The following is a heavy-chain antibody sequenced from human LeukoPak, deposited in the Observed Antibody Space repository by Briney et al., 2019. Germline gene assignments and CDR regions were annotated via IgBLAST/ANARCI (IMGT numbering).Heavy chain of an antibody. J-gene: IGHJ5*02. D-gene: IGHD4-11*01. Sequence: GASVKVSCKASGYTFTSYDINWVRQATGQGLEWMGWMNPNSGNTGYAQKFQGRVTMTRNTSISTAYMELSSLRSEDTAVYYCAREDYITTVTTNWFDPWGQGTLVTVSS. V-gene: IGHV1-8*01. CDR1: GYTFTSYD. CDR2: MNPNSGNT. CDR3: AREDYITTVTTNWFDP.